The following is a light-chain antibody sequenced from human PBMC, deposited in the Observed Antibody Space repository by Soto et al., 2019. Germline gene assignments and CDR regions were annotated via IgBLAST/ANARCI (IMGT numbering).Light chain of an antibody. CDR3: QQSYSTHPWT. CDR2: AAS. J-gene: IGKJ1*01. V-gene: IGKV1-39*01. CDR1: QSISRY. Sequence: DIQMTQSPSSLSASVGDRVTITCRPSQSISRYLNWYQQKPGKAPKLLIYAASSLQSGVPSRFSGSGSGTDFTLTISHLKPDDSANYYCQQSYSTHPWTFGQGTKVDI.